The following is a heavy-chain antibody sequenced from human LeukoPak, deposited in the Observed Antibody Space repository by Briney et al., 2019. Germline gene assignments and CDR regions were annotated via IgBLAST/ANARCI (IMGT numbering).Heavy chain of an antibody. CDR1: GYTFTSYY. V-gene: IGHV1-46*01. CDR3: ARDGVPYYDSSGYHFDY. D-gene: IGHD3-22*01. J-gene: IGHJ4*02. CDR2: INPSGGST. Sequence: ASVKVSCKASGYTFTSYYMHWVRQAPGQGLEWMGIINPSGGSTSYAQKFQGRVTMTRDTSTSIVYMELSSLRSEDTAAYYCARDGVPYYDSSGYHFDYWGQGTLVTVSS.